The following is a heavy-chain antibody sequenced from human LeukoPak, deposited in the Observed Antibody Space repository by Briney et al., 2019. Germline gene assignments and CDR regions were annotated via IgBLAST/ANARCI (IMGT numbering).Heavy chain of an antibody. J-gene: IGHJ4*02. CDR2: IQSDGSYK. CDR3: ATHCSGTTCHRDY. D-gene: IGHD2-2*01. CDR1: GFTFSSYW. Sequence: GGSLRLSCAASGFTFSSYWMSWVRQAPGKGLECVAFIQSDGSYKHYSDSVKGRFTISRDNSKNTLYLEMNSLRVVDTGVYYCATHCSGTTCHRDYWGQGTLVTVSS. V-gene: IGHV3-30*02.